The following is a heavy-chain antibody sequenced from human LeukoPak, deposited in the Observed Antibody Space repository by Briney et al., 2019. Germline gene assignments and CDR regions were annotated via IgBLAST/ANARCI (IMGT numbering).Heavy chain of an antibody. V-gene: IGHV3-23*01. CDR2: IRGSGEST. D-gene: IGHD3-10*01. Sequence: PGGSLRLSCAASGFTVSSNYMSWVRQAPGKGLEWVSTIRGSGESTHYADSVQGRFTISRDNSLYTVYLQVDSLRGDDTAVYYCAKDRISYTTSPGELSHWGQGTLVIVSS. J-gene: IGHJ4*02. CDR3: AKDRISYTTSPGELSH. CDR1: GFTVSSNY.